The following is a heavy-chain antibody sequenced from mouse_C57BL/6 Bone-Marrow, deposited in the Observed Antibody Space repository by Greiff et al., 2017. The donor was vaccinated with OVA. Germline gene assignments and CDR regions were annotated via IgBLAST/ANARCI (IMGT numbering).Heavy chain of an antibody. CDR3: ARRYYSNSYFDY. CDR2: ISSGSSTI. V-gene: IGHV5-17*01. J-gene: IGHJ2*01. CDR1: GFTFSDYG. Sequence: EVHLVESGGGLVKPGGSLKLSCAASGFTFSDYGMHWVRQAPEKGLEWVAYISSGSSTIYYADTVKGRFTISRDNAKNTLFLQMTSLRSEDTAMYYCARRYYSNSYFDYWGQGTTLTVSS. D-gene: IGHD2-5*01.